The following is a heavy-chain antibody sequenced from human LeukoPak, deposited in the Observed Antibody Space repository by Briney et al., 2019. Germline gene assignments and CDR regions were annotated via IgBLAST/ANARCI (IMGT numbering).Heavy chain of an antibody. CDR1: GFTFSSYG. Sequence: GGSLRLSCAASGFTFSSYGMHWVRQAPGKGLEWVAFIRYDGSNKYYADSVKGRFTISRDKSKNTVYLQMNSLRAEDTAIYYCAKDGAVAGTPDAFDVWGQGTMVTVSS. D-gene: IGHD6-19*01. CDR2: IRYDGSNK. CDR3: AKDGAVAGTPDAFDV. J-gene: IGHJ3*01. V-gene: IGHV3-30*02.